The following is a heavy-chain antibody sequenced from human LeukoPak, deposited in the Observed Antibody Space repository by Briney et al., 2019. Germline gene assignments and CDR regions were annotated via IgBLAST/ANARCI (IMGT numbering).Heavy chain of an antibody. Sequence: GGSLRLSCAASGFTFNTYAMSWVRQVPGKGLEWVSVIRGNGADTYYADSVKGRFTISRDNSKNTVYLQMSSLRAEDTAVYYCARPFITMVRGVIGFWGQGTLVTVSS. CDR2: IRGNGADT. J-gene: IGHJ4*02. V-gene: IGHV3-23*01. D-gene: IGHD3-10*01. CDR3: ARPFITMVRGVIGF. CDR1: GFTFNTYA.